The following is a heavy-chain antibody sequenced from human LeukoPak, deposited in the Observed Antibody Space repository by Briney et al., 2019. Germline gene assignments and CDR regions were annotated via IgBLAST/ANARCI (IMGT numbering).Heavy chain of an antibody. CDR2: ISSSGSTI. V-gene: IGHV3-48*03. Sequence: PGGSLRLSCAASGFTFSSYEMNWVRQAPGKGLEWVSYISSSGSTIYYADSVKGRFTISRDNAKNSLYLQMNSLRAEDTAVYYCARGNGIGGAEIDYWGQGTLVTVSS. D-gene: IGHD1-26*01. CDR1: GFTFSSYE. CDR3: ARGNGIGGAEIDY. J-gene: IGHJ4*02.